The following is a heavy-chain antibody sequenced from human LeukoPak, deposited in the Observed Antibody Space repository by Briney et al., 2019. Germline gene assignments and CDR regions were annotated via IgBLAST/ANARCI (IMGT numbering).Heavy chain of an antibody. J-gene: IGHJ4*02. CDR3: AREGGFYRPLDY. D-gene: IGHD3-3*01. V-gene: IGHV4-31*03. Sequence: PSETLSLTCTVSGGSISSGGYYWSWIRQHPGKGLEWIGYIFYSGRTYYNPSLRSRGTISVDTPKNQFSLKLSSVTAADTAVYYCAREGGFYRPLDYSGQGTLVTVSS. CDR2: IFYSGRT. CDR1: GGSISSGGYY.